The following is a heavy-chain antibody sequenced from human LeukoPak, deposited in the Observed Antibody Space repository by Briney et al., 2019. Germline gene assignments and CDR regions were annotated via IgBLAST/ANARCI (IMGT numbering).Heavy chain of an antibody. J-gene: IGHJ4*02. Sequence: ASVKVSCKASGGTFSSYAISWVRQAPGQGLEWMGRIIPIFVTANYAQKFQGRVTITTDESTSTAYMELSSLRSEDTAVYYCARDRLDYDSSPVGYWGQGTLVTVSS. CDR3: ARDRLDYDSSPVGY. CDR1: GGTFSSYA. CDR2: IIPIFVTA. V-gene: IGHV1-69*05. D-gene: IGHD3-22*01.